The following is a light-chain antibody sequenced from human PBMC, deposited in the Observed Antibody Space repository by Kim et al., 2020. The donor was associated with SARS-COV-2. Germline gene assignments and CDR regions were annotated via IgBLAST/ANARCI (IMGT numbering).Light chain of an antibody. CDR1: QSLLHSNGYNY. V-gene: IGKV2-28*01. CDR3: MQALQRLRT. J-gene: IGKJ1*01. Sequence: DIVMTHSPLSLPVTPGEPASISCRSSQSLLHSNGYNYLDWYLQKPGQSPQLLIYLGSNRASGVPDRFSGSGSGTDFTLKISRVEAEDVGVYYCMQALQRLRTFGQGTKVDIK. CDR2: LGS.